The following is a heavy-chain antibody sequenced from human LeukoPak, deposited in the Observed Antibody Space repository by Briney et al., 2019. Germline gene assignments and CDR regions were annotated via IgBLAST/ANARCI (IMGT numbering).Heavy chain of an antibody. CDR2: INHGGRT. CDR3: ARVTECYGSGRRHNYYYYYMDV. V-gene: IGHV4-34*01. CDR1: GGSFSGYY. D-gene: IGHD3-10*01. J-gene: IGHJ6*03. Sequence: SETLSLTCAAYGGSFSGYYWSWVRQPPGKGVEWMGEINHGGRTNYNPCLQSRVAISVDPSKNQVYLKRTSVTAADTAVYYCARVTECYGSGRRHNYYYYYMDVWGKGTTVTISS.